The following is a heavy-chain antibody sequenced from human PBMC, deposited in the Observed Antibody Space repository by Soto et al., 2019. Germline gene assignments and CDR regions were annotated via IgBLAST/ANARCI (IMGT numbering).Heavy chain of an antibody. Sequence: SETLSLTCAVSGFSISSDSYWGWMRQSPGKGLEWIGTLSHSGRTFYNPSLKSRVTISADTTKSQFSLSLTSVTAADTAVYYCGHLKTDTEVTPAPPLFDSWGQGTLVTVPQ. CDR2: LSHSGRT. CDR3: GHLKTDTEVTPAPPLFDS. V-gene: IGHV4-38-2*01. D-gene: IGHD2-2*01. J-gene: IGHJ4*02. CDR1: GFSISSDSY.